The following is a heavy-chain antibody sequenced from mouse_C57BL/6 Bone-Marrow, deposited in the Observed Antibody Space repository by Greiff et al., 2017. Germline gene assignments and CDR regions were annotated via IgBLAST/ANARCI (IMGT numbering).Heavy chain of an antibody. J-gene: IGHJ4*01. CDR2: IYPGSGST. CDR3: ARIDGYFAYYAMDY. V-gene: IGHV1-55*01. D-gene: IGHD2-3*01. Sequence: QVQLQQPGAELVKPGASVKMSCKASGYTFTSYWITWVKQRPGQGLEWIGDIYPGSGSTNYNEKFKSKATLTVDTSSSTAYMQLSSLTSEASAVYYCARIDGYFAYYAMDYWGQGNSVTVSS. CDR1: GYTFTSYW.